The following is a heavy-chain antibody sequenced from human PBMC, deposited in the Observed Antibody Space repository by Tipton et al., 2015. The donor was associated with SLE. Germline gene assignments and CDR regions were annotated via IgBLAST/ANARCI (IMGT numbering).Heavy chain of an antibody. Sequence: SLRLSCAASGFTFSSYAMRWVRQAPGKGLEWVSAISGSGGSTYYADSVKGRFTISRDNAKNSLYLQMNSLRDEDTAVYYCAAVGFSSGRYGKYWRQRTLVTVSS. CDR3: AAVGFSSGRYGKY. V-gene: IGHV3-23*01. J-gene: IGHJ4*02. D-gene: IGHD6-19*01. CDR1: GFTFSSYA. CDR2: ISGSGGST.